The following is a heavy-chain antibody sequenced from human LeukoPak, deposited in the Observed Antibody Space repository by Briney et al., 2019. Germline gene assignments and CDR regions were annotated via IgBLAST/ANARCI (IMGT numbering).Heavy chain of an antibody. CDR1: GGSISSSSYY. CDR2: IYYSGST. D-gene: IGHD2-15*01. Sequence: SETLSLTCTVSGGSISSSSYYWGWIRQPPGKGLEWIGSIYYSGSTYYNPSLKSRVTISVDTSKNQFSLKLSSVTAADTAVYYCARSFYCSGGSCYSGDWFDPWGQGTLVTVSS. V-gene: IGHV4-39*07. CDR3: ARSFYCSGGSCYSGDWFDP. J-gene: IGHJ5*02.